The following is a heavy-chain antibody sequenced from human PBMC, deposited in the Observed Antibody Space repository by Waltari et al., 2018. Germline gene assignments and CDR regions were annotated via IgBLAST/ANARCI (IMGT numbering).Heavy chain of an antibody. Sequence: QVQLVQSGAEVKKPGSSVKVSCKASGGTFSSYAISWVRQAPGQGLEWMGGIIPIFGTANDAQKFQGRVTITADESTSTAYMELSSLRSEDTAVYYCARGVGGYCSSTSCYYGMDVWGQGTTVTVSS. CDR1: GGTFSSYA. CDR2: IIPIFGTA. J-gene: IGHJ6*02. V-gene: IGHV1-69*01. D-gene: IGHD2-2*01. CDR3: ARGVGGYCSSTSCYYGMDV.